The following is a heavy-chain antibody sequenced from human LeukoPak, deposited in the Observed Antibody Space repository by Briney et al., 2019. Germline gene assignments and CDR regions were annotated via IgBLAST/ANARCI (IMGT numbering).Heavy chain of an antibody. J-gene: IGHJ6*02. Sequence: GGSLRLSCAASGFTFSSYAMSWVRQAPGKGLEWVSAISGSGGSTNYADSVKGRFTISRDNSKNTLYLQMNSLRAEDTAVYYCGYGDYYYGMDVWGQGTTVTVSS. V-gene: IGHV3-23*01. D-gene: IGHD5-18*01. CDR3: GYGDYYYGMDV. CDR2: ISGSGGST. CDR1: GFTFSSYA.